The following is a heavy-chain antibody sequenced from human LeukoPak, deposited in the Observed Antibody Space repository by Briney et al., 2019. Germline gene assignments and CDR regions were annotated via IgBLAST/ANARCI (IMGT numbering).Heavy chain of an antibody. Sequence: PGGSLRLSCAASGFTFGSYAMHWVRQGPGPWLELVAVISSDDSNKYYADSVKGRFTISSDNSKNTLYQQTNNLKAEATDEYSVSRCYDSSGYYSLYYFDYWGQGTLVTVSS. D-gene: IGHD3-22*01. CDR2: ISSDDSNK. CDR1: GFTFGSYA. V-gene: IGHV3-30-3*01. J-gene: IGHJ4*02. CDR3: SRCYDSSGYYSLYYFDY.